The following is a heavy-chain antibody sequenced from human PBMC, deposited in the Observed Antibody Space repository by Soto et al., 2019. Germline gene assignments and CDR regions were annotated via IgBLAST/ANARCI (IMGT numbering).Heavy chain of an antibody. CDR1: GGSISSGDYY. J-gene: IGHJ4*02. D-gene: IGHD3-22*01. CDR3: ARNDYYDSSGYRYGPYYFDY. CDR2: IYYSGST. Sequence: SETLSLTCTVSGGSISSGDYYWSWIRQPPGKGLEWIGYIYYSGSTYYNPSLKSRVTISVDTSKNQFSLKLSSVTAADTAVYYCARNDYYDSSGYRYGPYYFDYWGQGTLVTVPQ. V-gene: IGHV4-30-4*01.